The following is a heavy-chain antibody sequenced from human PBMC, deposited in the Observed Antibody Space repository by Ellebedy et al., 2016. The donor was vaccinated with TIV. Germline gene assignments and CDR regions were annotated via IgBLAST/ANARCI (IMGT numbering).Heavy chain of an antibody. D-gene: IGHD2-21*01. J-gene: IGHJ5*02. V-gene: IGHV4-39*01. CDR1: GASISGSSYY. CDR2: IYYTGST. CDR3: ARHALVFDIEPYKWFAP. Sequence: SETLSLTCTVSGASISGSSYYWGWIRQPPGKGLEWIGSIYYTGSTYFNPSLKSRVTISVNTSKNQFSLKLSSVTAADTAVYYCARHALVFDIEPYKWFAPWGQGTRVTVSS.